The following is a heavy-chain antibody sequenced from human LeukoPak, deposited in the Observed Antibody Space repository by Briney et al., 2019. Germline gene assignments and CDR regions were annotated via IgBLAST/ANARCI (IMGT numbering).Heavy chain of an antibody. V-gene: IGHV4-34*01. CDR1: GGSFSGYY. J-gene: IGHJ4*02. Sequence: SEALSLTCAVYGGSFSGYYWSWIRQPPGKGLEWIGEINHSGSTNYNPSLKSRVTISVDTSKNQFPLKLSSVTAADTAVYYCARGYYVWGSYLAYWGQGTLVTVSS. CDR2: INHSGST. CDR3: ARGYYVWGSYLAY. D-gene: IGHD3-16*02.